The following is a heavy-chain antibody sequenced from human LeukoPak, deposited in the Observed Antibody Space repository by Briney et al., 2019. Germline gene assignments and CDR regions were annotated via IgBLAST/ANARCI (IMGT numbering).Heavy chain of an antibody. J-gene: IGHJ4*02. V-gene: IGHV4-34*01. CDR1: GGSFSGYY. D-gene: IGHD1-1*01. Sequence: SETLSLTCAVYGGSFSGYYWSWIRQPPGKGLERIGEINHSGSTNYNPSLKSRGTILVDTSKNQFSLKLSSVTAADTTVYYCARGLPTGTASDYWGQGTLVTVSS. CDR3: ARGLPTGTASDY. CDR2: INHSGST.